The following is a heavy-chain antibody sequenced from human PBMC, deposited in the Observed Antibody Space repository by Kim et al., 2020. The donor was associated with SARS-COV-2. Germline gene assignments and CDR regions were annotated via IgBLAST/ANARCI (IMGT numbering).Heavy chain of an antibody. CDR3: ARKGYSYGYRDGYYFDY. CDR2: IIPIFGTA. CDR1: GGTFSSYA. J-gene: IGHJ4*02. D-gene: IGHD5-18*01. Sequence: SVKVSCKASGGTFSSYAISWVRQAPGQGLEWMGGIIPIFGTANYAQKFQGRVTITADESTSTAYMELSSLRSEDTAVYYCARKGYSYGYRDGYYFDYWGQGTLVTVSS. V-gene: IGHV1-69*13.